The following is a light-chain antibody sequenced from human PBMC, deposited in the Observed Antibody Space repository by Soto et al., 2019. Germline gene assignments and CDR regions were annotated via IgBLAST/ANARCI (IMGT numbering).Light chain of an antibody. Sequence: DIQLTHSPSFLSASVGDRVTITCRASQDIGTSLAWYQQKPGEAPKVLIHAASTLQSGIPSRLRGSGSGTEFTLTINSLQHEDFATYYCQPLNAYPITVGQGTRLDIQ. CDR2: AAS. CDR1: QDIGTS. CDR3: QPLNAYPIT. J-gene: IGKJ5*01. V-gene: IGKV1-9*01.